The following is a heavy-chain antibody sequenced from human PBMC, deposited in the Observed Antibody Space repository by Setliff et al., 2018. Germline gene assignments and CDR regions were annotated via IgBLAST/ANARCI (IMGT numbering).Heavy chain of an antibody. J-gene: IGHJ6*03. CDR1: GATFSSYG. CDR3: VREGVDRRSSTDYRYYMDV. Sequence: ASVKVSCKSSGATFSSYGISWVRQAPGQGLEWMGGTIPMFGTTEYAQKFQGRLTIITDESTNTAFMQLSSLRSDDTAVYYCVREGVDRRSSTDYRYYMDVWGKGTTVTVSS. D-gene: IGHD6-6*01. V-gene: IGHV1-69*05. CDR2: TIPMFGTT.